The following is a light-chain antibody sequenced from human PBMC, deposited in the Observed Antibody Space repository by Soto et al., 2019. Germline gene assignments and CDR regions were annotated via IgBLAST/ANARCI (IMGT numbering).Light chain of an antibody. CDR2: DAF. V-gene: IGKV1-33*01. J-gene: IGKJ4*01. CDR3: QLFDSLPPT. CDR1: QDIKNY. Sequence: DIQMTQSPSSLSAFVGDSITITCQASQDIKNYLNWYQHKPGKAPKLLIYDAFKSDTGVPSRFSGSGSGTDFTFTINNLQPEDIATYFCQLFDSLPPTFGGGTRV.